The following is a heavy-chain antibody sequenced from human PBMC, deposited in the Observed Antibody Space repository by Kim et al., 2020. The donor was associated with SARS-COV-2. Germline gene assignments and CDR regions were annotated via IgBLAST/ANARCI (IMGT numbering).Heavy chain of an antibody. Sequence: GGSLRLSCAASGFTFSSYGMHWVRQAPGKGLEWVAVIWFDGSNKYYADSVKGRFTISRDNSKNTLYLQMNSLRAEDTAVYYCARDGEMATTCFDYWGQGTLVTVSS. J-gene: IGHJ4*02. CDR3: ARDGEMATTCFDY. CDR1: GFTFSSYG. CDR2: IWFDGSNK. D-gene: IGHD1-1*01. V-gene: IGHV3-33*01.